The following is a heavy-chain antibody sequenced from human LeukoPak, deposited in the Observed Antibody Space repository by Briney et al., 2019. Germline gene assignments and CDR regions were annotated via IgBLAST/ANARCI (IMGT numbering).Heavy chain of an antibody. D-gene: IGHD4-17*01. V-gene: IGHV5-10-1*01. CDR2: NDPSDSYT. CDR1: GYSFTSYW. J-gene: IGHJ4*02. CDR3: ARLDYGDDSAY. Sequence: GESLRISCKGSGYSFTSYWISWVRQMPGKGLEGMGRNDPSDSYTNFSPPCQGHVTISADKSISTAYLKWSSPKASATAMYYCARLDYGDDSAYWGPGTLVTVSS.